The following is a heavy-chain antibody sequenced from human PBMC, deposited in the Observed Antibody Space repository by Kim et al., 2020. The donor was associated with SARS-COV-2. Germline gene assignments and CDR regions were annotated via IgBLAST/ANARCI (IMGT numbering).Heavy chain of an antibody. CDR1: GYTFTSYY. D-gene: IGHD6-19*01. CDR3: ARDLGSGWYLPYYYYYYGMDV. Sequence: ASVKVSCKASGYTFTSYYMHWVRQAPGQGLEWMGIINPSGGSTSYAQKFQGRVTMTRDTSTSTVYMELSSLRSEDTAVYYCARDLGSGWYLPYYYYYYGMDVWGQGTTVTVSS. V-gene: IGHV1-46*01. J-gene: IGHJ6*02. CDR2: INPSGGST.